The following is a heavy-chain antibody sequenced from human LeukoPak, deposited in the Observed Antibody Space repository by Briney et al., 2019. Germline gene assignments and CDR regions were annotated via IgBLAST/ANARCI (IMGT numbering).Heavy chain of an antibody. CDR3: TRVFVGDEYSSSGY. V-gene: IGHV3-74*01. J-gene: IGHJ4*02. CDR2: INSDGSST. CDR1: GFTFSRYY. Sequence: GGSLRLSCAASGFTFSRYYMHWVRQAPGKGLVWVSRINSDGSSTTYADSVKGRFAISRDNAKNTLYLQMNSLKVEDTAVYYCTRVFVGDEYSSSGYWGQGTLVTVSS. D-gene: IGHD6-13*01.